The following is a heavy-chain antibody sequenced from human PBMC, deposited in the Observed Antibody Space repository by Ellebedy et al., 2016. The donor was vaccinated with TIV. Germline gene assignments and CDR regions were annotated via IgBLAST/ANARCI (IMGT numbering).Heavy chain of an antibody. CDR2: IYHSGST. CDR1: GGSISSSNW. J-gene: IGHJ6*02. D-gene: IGHD3-10*01. CDR3: ARDGSVDYYYGMDV. V-gene: IGHV4-4*02. Sequence: SETLSLTXAVSGGSISSSNWWRWVRQPPGKGLEWIGEIYHSGSTNYNPSLKSRVTISVDTSKNQFSLKLSSVTAADTAVYYCARDGSVDYYYGMDVWGQGTTVTVSS.